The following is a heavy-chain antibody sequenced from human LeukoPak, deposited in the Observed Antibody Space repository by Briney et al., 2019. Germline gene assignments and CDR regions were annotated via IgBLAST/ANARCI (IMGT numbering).Heavy chain of an antibody. Sequence: GGSLRLSCAASGFTFSSYDMTWVRQAPGKGLEWVAVISYDGSNKYYADSVKGRFTISRDNSKNTLYLQMNSLRAEDTAVYYCASCSGYYYFDYWGQGTLVTVSS. V-gene: IGHV3-30*03. D-gene: IGHD3-22*01. J-gene: IGHJ4*02. CDR2: ISYDGSNK. CDR1: GFTFSSYD. CDR3: ASCSGYYYFDY.